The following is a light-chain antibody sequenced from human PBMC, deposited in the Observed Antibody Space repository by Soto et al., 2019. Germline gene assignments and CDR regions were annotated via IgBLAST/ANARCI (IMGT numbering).Light chain of an antibody. J-gene: IGKJ1*01. CDR3: QQYYSTPRWT. V-gene: IGKV4-1*01. Sequence: DIVMTQSPDSLAVSLGERATINCKSSQSVLYSSNNKNYLAWYQQKPGQPPKLLIYWASTRESGVPDRFSGSGSGTDFTLTISSLQAEDAAVYYCQQYYSTPRWTFGQGTKVEIK. CDR1: QSVLYSSNNKNY. CDR2: WAS.